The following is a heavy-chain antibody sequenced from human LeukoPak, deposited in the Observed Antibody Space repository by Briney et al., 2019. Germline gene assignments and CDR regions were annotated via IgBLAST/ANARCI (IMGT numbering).Heavy chain of an antibody. V-gene: IGHV3-53*01. J-gene: IGHJ6*02. D-gene: IGHD3-22*01. CDR2: IYSGGST. CDR1: GFTVSSNY. Sequence: GGSLRLSCAASGFTVSSNYMSWFRQAPGKGLEWVSVIYSGGSTYYADSVKGRFTISRDNSKNTLYLQMNSLRAEDTAVYYCARTDLLLMMESDYYGMDVWGQGTTVTVSS. CDR3: ARTDLLLMMESDYYGMDV.